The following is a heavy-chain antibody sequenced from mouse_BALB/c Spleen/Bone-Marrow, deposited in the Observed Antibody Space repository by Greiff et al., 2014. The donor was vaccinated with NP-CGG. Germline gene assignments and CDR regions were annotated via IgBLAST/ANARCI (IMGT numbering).Heavy chain of an antibody. CDR3: ARYWDTY. V-gene: IGHV1-7*01. CDR1: DHTFTTYW. CDR2: IDPRTGYT. Sequence: VKLQESGAELAKPGASVKMSCKASDHTFTTYWMHWVKQRPGQGLEWIGYIDPRTGYTEYNQKFKDKATLTADKSSNIAYMQLTSQTSEDSAVYYCARYWDTYWGQGTLVTVSA. D-gene: IGHD3-3*01. J-gene: IGHJ3*01.